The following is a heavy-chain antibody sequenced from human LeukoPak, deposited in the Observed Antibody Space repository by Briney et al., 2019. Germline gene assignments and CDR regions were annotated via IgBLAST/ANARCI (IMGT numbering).Heavy chain of an antibody. D-gene: IGHD3-22*01. CDR3: ARAPPPPIDYDSSGYYQEAFDI. V-gene: IGHV4-30-4*07. J-gene: IGHJ3*02. Sequence: PSETLSLTCAVSGGSISSGGYSWSWIRQPPGKGLEWIGYIYYSGSTYYNPSLKSRVTISVDTSKSQFSLKLSSVTAADTAVYYCARAPPPPIDYDSSGYYQEAFDIWGQGTMVTVSS. CDR1: GGSISSGGYS. CDR2: IYYSGST.